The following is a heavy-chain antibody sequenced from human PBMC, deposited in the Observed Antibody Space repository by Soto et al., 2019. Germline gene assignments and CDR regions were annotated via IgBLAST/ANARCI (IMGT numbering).Heavy chain of an antibody. V-gene: IGHV1-18*01. CDR2: ISPYNGNT. Sequence: ASVKVSCKASGYTFRNYGITWVRQAPGQGLEWMAWISPYNGNTNYTQDLQGRVTMTTDTSTSTAYMELRSLTSEDTAMYYCARDLVSGSDFWRAYNGGYFDYWGQGTLVTVSS. CDR1: GYTFRNYG. CDR3: ARDLVSGSDFWRAYNGGYFDY. J-gene: IGHJ4*02. D-gene: IGHD3-3*01.